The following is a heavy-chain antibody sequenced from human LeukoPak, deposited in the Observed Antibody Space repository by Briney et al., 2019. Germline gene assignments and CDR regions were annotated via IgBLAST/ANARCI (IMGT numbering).Heavy chain of an antibody. CDR1: GGAISSYY. Sequence: SETLSLTCTVSGGAISSYYWSWVRQPPGKGLEWGGYIYYSGSTNYNPFLTSRVTISIDTSKTQFSLKLSSVTAADTAVYYCARMSRFSWTPYYFDYWSQGTLVIVSS. J-gene: IGHJ4*02. V-gene: IGHV4-59*01. D-gene: IGHD3/OR15-3a*01. CDR3: ARMSRFSWTPYYFDY. CDR2: IYYSGST.